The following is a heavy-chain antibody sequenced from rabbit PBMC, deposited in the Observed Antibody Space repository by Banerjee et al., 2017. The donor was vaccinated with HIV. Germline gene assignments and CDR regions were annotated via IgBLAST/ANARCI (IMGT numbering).Heavy chain of an antibody. V-gene: IGHV1S40*01. D-gene: IGHD1-1*01. J-gene: IGHJ6*01. CDR3: ARVSSGTFAYGMDL. Sequence: AKGRFTISKTSSTTVTLQMTSLTAADTATYFCARVSSGTFAYGMDLWGPGTLVTVS.